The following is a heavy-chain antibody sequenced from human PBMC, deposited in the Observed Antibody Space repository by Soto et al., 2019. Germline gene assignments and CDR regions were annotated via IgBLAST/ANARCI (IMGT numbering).Heavy chain of an antibody. CDR3: ARLLCLSATCYTGSRPFFDY. CDR2: IYPAASDA. CDR1: GYSFSNYW. J-gene: IGHJ4*02. V-gene: IGHV5-51*01. Sequence: GESLKISCKGSGYSFSNYWIAWLRQAPGKDLEWVGVIYPAASDARYSPSFQGQVTISVDNSISTAHLQWSSLTASDTAIYYCARLLCLSATCYTGSRPFFDYWGRGALVTVSS. D-gene: IGHD3-16*02.